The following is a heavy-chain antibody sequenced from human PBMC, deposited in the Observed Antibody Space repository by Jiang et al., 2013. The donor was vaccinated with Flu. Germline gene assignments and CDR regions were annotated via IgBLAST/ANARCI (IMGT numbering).Heavy chain of an antibody. CDR3: ARSLHWAYDY. CDR2: TYYRSKWYN. V-gene: IGHV6-1*01. Sequence: QTLSLTCAISGDSVSSNSAAWNWIRQSPSRGLEWLGRTYYRSKWYNDYEVSVKSRITINPDTSKDQYSLQLNSVSPEDTAVYYCARSLHWAYDYWGQGTLVTVSS. D-gene: IGHD7-27*01. CDR1: GDSVSSNSAA. J-gene: IGHJ4*02.